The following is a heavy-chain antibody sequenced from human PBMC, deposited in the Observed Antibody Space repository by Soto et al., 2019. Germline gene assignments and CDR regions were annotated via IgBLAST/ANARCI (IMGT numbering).Heavy chain of an antibody. CDR2: IYYSGST. V-gene: IGHV4-31*03. CDR3: AREVLPYYTFDL. Sequence: PSETLSLTCTVSGGSISSGGYYWSWIRQHPGKGLEWIGYIYYSGSTYYNPSLKSRVTISVDTSKNQFSLKLSSVTAADTAVYYCAREVLPYYTFDLCGQGTLVTAFS. J-gene: IGHJ5*02. CDR1: GGSISSGGYY. D-gene: IGHD3-9*01.